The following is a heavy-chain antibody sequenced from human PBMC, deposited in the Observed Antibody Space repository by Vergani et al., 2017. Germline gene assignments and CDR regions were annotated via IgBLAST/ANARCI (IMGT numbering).Heavy chain of an antibody. Sequence: VQLVQSGAEVKKPGSSVKVSCKASGGTFSSYAISWVRQAPGQGLEWMGGIIPIFGTANYAQKFQGRVTITADESTSTAYMELSSLRSEDTAVYYCARDEGIAAAGTNYYYYYGMDVWGQGTTVTVSS. CDR1: GGTFSSYA. CDR3: ARDEGIAAAGTNYYYYYGMDV. CDR2: IIPIFGTA. V-gene: IGHV1-69*01. D-gene: IGHD6-13*01. J-gene: IGHJ6*02.